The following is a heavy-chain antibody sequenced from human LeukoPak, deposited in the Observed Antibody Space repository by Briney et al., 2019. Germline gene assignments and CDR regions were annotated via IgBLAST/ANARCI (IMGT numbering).Heavy chain of an antibody. CDR1: GASISSYY. Sequence: PSETLSLTCTVSGASISSYYWSWIRQPAGKGLEWIGRISISGTTNYNPSLKSRVTMSVDTSKNQFSLKLSSVTAADTAVYYCAATYVYDSSAYQLSYWGQGTLVTVSS. J-gene: IGHJ4*02. CDR3: AATYVYDSSAYQLSY. V-gene: IGHV4-4*07. D-gene: IGHD3-22*01. CDR2: ISISGTT.